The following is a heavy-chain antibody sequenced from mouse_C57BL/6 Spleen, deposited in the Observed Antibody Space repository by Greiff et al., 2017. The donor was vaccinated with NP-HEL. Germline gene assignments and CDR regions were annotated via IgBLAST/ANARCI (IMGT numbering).Heavy chain of an antibody. CDR1: GFSLTSYG. V-gene: IGHV2-5*01. CDR2: IWRGGST. J-gene: IGHJ4*01. Sequence: VQLQESGPGLVQPSQSLSITCTVSGFSLTSYGVHWVRQSPGKGLEWLGVIWRGGSTDYNAAFMSRLSITKDNSKSQVFFKMNRLQADDTAIYYCANLYDGYFYAMDYWGQGTSVTVSS. D-gene: IGHD2-3*01. CDR3: ANLYDGYFYAMDY.